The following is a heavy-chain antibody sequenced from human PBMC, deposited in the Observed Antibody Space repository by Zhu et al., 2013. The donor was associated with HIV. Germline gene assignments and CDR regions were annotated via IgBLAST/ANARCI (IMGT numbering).Heavy chain of an antibody. Sequence: QVQLVQSGGEVKKPGASVKVSCKTSGYTFTNYGIGWVRQAPGQGLEWMGWINTYRGNTHYEQRFQGRVTMTTDTSSTTAYMELRNLRPDDTAVFYCARDARGFGSGSYFDLWGQGTLVVVSS. CDR3: ARDARGFGSGSYFDL. CDR1: GYTFTNYG. CDR2: INTYRGNT. V-gene: IGHV1-18*01. D-gene: IGHD3-10*01. J-gene: IGHJ4*02.